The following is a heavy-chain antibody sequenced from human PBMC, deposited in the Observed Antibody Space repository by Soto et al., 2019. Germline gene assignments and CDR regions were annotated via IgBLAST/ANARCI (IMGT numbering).Heavy chain of an antibody. CDR3: ARGRRDFWGMDNWFDP. J-gene: IGHJ5*02. CDR2: VNHSGST. Sequence: SECLSLTCAVYGGSFSGYYWSWIRQPPGKGLEWIGEVNHSGSTNYNPSLKSRVTISVDTSKNQFSLKLSSVTAADTAVYYCARGRRDFWGMDNWFDPWGQGTLVTVSS. V-gene: IGHV4-34*01. D-gene: IGHD3-3*01. CDR1: GGSFSGYY.